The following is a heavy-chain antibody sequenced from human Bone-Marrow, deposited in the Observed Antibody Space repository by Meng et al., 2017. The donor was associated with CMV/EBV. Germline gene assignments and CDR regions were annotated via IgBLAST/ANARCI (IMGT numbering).Heavy chain of an antibody. V-gene: IGHV3-21*01. CDR2: ISSGSSYM. CDR1: GFTFSSYS. J-gene: IGHJ4*02. D-gene: IGHD5-12*01. CDR3: ARDSGIVATIPFDY. Sequence: GESLKISCAASGFTFSSYSMNWVRQAPGKGLEWVSSISSGSSYMYYTDSVKGRFTISRDNAKNSLYLQISSLRAEDTAVYYCARDSGIVATIPFDYWGQGTLVTVYS.